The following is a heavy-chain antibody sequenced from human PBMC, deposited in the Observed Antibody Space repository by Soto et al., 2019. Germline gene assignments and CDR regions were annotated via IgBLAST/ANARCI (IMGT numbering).Heavy chain of an antibody. D-gene: IGHD2-2*03. J-gene: IGHJ4*02. CDR2: VSHSGST. Sequence: SETLSLTCAVYGGSFSDHHWSWIRQPPGKGPEWLGDVSHSGSTNYNPSLKSRVTISVDASKNQFSLELTSVTAADTAMYYCARVMDVVIVPASPSGFDYWGQGTLVTVS. CDR1: GGSFSDHH. CDR3: ARVMDVVIVPASPSGFDY. V-gene: IGHV4-34*01.